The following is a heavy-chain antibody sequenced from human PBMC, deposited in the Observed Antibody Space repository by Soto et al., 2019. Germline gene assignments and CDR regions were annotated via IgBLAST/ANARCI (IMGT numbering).Heavy chain of an antibody. J-gene: IGHJ5*02. CDR1: GYSFTNND. V-gene: IGHV1-8*01. CDR3: ARMETFGSLNWFDP. Sequence: ASVRVSCKASGYSFTNNDVSWVRQATGQGLEWMGWMNPGSGDTGYAQKFQGRVTMTRDISIATAYMELSSLRSDDTAIYYCARMETFGSLNWFDPWGQGTLVTVSS. CDR2: MNPGSGDT. D-gene: IGHD3-16*01.